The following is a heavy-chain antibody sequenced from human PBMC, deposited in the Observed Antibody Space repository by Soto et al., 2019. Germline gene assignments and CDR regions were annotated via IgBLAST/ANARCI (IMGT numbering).Heavy chain of an antibody. V-gene: IGHV4-59*01. CDR3: ARTYHSDSSGFYHFDY. D-gene: IGHD3-22*01. J-gene: IGHJ4*02. CDR1: GGSISSYY. CDR2: IYYSGST. Sequence: PSETLSLTCTVSGGSISSYYWSWIRHPPGKGLEWIGYIYYSGSTNYNPSLKSRVTISVDTSKNQFSLKLSSATAADTAVYYCARTYHSDSSGFYHFDYWGQGTLVTVSS.